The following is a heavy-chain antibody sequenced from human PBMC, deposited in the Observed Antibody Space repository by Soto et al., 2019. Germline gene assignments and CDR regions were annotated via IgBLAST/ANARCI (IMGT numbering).Heavy chain of an antibody. D-gene: IGHD6-19*01. Sequence: PSETLSLTCSVSGGSISGSYWSWIRQSPGKGLEWLGYVYYTGSTNYSPSLRSRVSISVDTSKNEFSLRLCSVTAADTAVYFCARSVAVPGAHIDYWGQGTQVTVS. CDR2: VYYTGST. CDR3: ARSVAVPGAHIDY. J-gene: IGHJ4*02. V-gene: IGHV4-59*01. CDR1: GGSISGSY.